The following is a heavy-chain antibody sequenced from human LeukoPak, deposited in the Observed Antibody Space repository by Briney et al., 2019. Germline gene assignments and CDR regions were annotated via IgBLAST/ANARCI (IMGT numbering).Heavy chain of an antibody. J-gene: IGHJ4*02. CDR2: ISGSGGST. V-gene: IGHV3-23*01. CDR3: ARITMVRGVIFDY. CDR1: GFTFSSYA. D-gene: IGHD3-10*01. Sequence: GGSLRLSCAASGFTFSSYAMSWVRQAPGKGLEWASAISGSGGSTYYADSVKGRFTISRDNSKNTLYLQMNSLRAEDTAVYYCARITMVRGVIFDYWGQGTLVTVSS.